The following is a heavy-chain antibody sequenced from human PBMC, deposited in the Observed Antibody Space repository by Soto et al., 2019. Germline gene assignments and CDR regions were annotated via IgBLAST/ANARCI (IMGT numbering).Heavy chain of an antibody. D-gene: IGHD6-19*01. V-gene: IGHV4-34*01. Sequence: SETLSLTCAVYGGSFSGDYWSWIRQPPGKVLEWIGEINHSGNTNYNPSLKSRVTISVDTSKNQFSLKLSSVTAADTAVYYCASPQGWYSPRLGDWFDPWGQGTLVTVSS. J-gene: IGHJ5*02. CDR3: ASPQGWYSPRLGDWFDP. CDR2: INHSGNT. CDR1: GGSFSGDY.